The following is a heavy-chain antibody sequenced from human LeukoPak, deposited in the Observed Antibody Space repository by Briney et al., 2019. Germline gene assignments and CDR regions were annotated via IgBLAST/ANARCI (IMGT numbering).Heavy chain of an antibody. CDR2: ISSSSSYI. CDR1: GFTFSSYN. CDR3: AGVSLGAAAGTSR. J-gene: IGHJ4*02. V-gene: IGHV3-21*01. Sequence: GGSLRLSCAASGFTFSSYNMNWVRQAPGKGLEWASSISSSSSYIYYTDSVKGRFTISRDNAKNSLYLQMISLRADDTAIYYCAGVSLGAAAGTSRWGQGTLVTVSS. D-gene: IGHD6-13*01.